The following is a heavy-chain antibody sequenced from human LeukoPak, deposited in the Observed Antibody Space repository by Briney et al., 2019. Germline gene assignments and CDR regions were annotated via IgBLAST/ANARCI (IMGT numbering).Heavy chain of an antibody. D-gene: IGHD3-3*01. Sequence: SETLSLTCTVSGDSINSGTYYWGWIRQPPGKGLEWNGSIYYSGSTYYNPSLKSRVTISVDTSKNQFSLRLTSVTDADTAIYYCARHHKRVSGVVSGTVDYWGQGTLVTVSS. CDR1: GDSINSGTYY. V-gene: IGHV4-39*01. CDR3: ARHHKRVSGVVSGTVDY. CDR2: IYYSGST. J-gene: IGHJ4*02.